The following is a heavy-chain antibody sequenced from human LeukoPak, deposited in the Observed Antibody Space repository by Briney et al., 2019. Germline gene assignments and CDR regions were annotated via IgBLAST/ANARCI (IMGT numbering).Heavy chain of an antibody. CDR3: AKTAEYYGSGNIDY. Sequence: GGSLRLSXAASGFTFSNYAMSWVRQAPGKGLEWVSSINFSGGDSTYYADPVKGRFTISRDNSKNTLYLQMNSLRAEDTAIYYCAKTAEYYGSGNIDYWGQGTLVTVSS. V-gene: IGHV3-23*01. CDR2: INFSGGDST. J-gene: IGHJ4*02. D-gene: IGHD3-10*01. CDR1: GFTFSNYA.